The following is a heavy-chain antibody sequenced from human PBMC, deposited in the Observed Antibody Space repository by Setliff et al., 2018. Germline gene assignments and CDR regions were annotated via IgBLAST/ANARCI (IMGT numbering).Heavy chain of an antibody. J-gene: IGHJ6*02. V-gene: IGHV1-3*01. D-gene: IGHD1-26*01. CDR1: GYTFTSYA. Sequence: ASVKVSCKASGYTFTSYAMHWVRQAPGQRLEWMGWINAGNGNTKYSQKFQGRVTITRDTSASTAYMELSSLRSEDTAVYYCARDRVSGSSYYYYGMDVWGQGTTVTVSS. CDR2: INAGNGNT. CDR3: ARDRVSGSSYYYYGMDV.